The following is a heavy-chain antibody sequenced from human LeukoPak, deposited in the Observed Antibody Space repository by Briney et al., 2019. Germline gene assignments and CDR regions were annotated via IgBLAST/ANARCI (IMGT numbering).Heavy chain of an antibody. V-gene: IGHV1-3*01. J-gene: IGHJ4*02. CDR2: INAGNGDT. CDR1: GYTFTTYT. D-gene: IGHD3-22*01. Sequence: ASVTVSCKASGYTFTTYTLHWVRQAPGLRLEWMGWINAGNGDTKYSQNFQGRVTMTRDTSASTAYMELSSLRSEDTAVYYCARVSRFDSSGYKNWGQGTLVTVSS. CDR3: ARVSRFDSSGYKN.